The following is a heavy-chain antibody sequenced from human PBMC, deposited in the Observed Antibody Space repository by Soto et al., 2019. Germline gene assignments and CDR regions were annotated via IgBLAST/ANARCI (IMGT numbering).Heavy chain of an antibody. CDR3: ARDRVVVVPAAIYYYGMDV. V-gene: IGHV3-21*01. CDR1: GFTFSSYS. J-gene: IGHJ6*02. Sequence: EVQPVESGGGLVKPGGSLRLSCAASGFTFSSYSMNWVRQAPGKGLEWVSSISSSSSYIYYADSVKGRFTISRDNAKNSLYLQMNSLRAEDTAVYYCARDRVVVVPAAIYYYGMDVWGQGTTVTVSS. D-gene: IGHD2-2*01. CDR2: ISSSSSYI.